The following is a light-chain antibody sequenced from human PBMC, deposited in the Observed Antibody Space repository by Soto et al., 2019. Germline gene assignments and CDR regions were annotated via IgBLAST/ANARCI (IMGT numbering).Light chain of an antibody. J-gene: IGKJ5*01. CDR2: GAS. Sequence: DIQMTQSPSSMSASVGYRVTITCWASQAITNYLAWYQQKPGKVPKILIYGASTLRSGVPSRFSGSGSGTDFTLTISSLKPEDSATYYCQQSSSTTVTFGQGTRLEIK. V-gene: IGKV1-39*01. CDR3: QQSSSTTVT. CDR1: QAITNY.